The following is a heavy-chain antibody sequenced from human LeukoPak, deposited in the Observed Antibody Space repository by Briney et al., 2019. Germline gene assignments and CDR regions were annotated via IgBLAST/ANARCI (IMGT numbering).Heavy chain of an antibody. J-gene: IGHJ4*02. CDR2: ISYDGRNK. V-gene: IGHV3-30*18. CDR3: AKGQTPDPSNYFDY. CDR1: GFTFSSYG. D-gene: IGHD6-6*01. Sequence: GGSLRLSCAASGFTFSSYGMHWVRQAPGKGLEWVAVISYDGRNKYYADSVKGRFTISRDNSKNTLYLQMNSLRAEDTAVYYCAKGQTPDPSNYFDYWGQGTPVTVSS.